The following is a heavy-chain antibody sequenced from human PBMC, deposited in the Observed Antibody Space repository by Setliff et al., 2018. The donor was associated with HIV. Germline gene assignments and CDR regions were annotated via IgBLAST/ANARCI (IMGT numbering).Heavy chain of an antibody. CDR1: GYTFTNYA. V-gene: IGHV1-3*01. J-gene: IGHJ3*02. CDR2: INPGNGNT. CDR3: ATHGGGYNKHAFDI. Sequence: ASVKVSCKASGYTFTNYAIHWVRQAPGQRLEWMGWINPGNGNTKYSQKFQGRVTITRDTSATTAYMELSSLRSEDTAVYYCATHGGGYNKHAFDIWGQGTMVTVS. D-gene: IGHD5-12*01.